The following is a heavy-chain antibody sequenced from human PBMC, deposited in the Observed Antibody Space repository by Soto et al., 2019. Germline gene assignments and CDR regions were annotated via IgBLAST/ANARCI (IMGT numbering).Heavy chain of an antibody. CDR3: ARVPSGSDRDFDY. D-gene: IGHD1-26*01. CDR1: GGTFSSYT. J-gene: IGHJ4*02. CDR2: IIPILGIA. V-gene: IGHV1-69*02. Sequence: QVQLVQSGAEVKKPGASVKVSCKASGGTFSSYTISWVRQAPGQGLEWMGRIIPILGIASYAQKFQGRVTITADKSTSTAYMELSSLRSEDTAVYYCARVPSGSDRDFDYWGQGTLVTVSS.